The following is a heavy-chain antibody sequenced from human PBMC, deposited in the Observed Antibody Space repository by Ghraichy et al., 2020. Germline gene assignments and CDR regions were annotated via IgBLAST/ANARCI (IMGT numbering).Heavy chain of an antibody. V-gene: IGHV4-34*01. Sequence: SETLSLTCAVYGGSFSGYYWSWIRQPPGKGLEWIGEINHSGSTNYNPSLKSRVTISVDTSKNQFSLKLSSVTAADTAVYYCARGHLQPNSSSWSPKRVWYFALWGRGTLVTVSS. CDR2: INHSGST. CDR3: ARGHLQPNSSSWSPKRVWYFAL. J-gene: IGHJ2*01. CDR1: GGSFSGYY. D-gene: IGHD6-13*01.